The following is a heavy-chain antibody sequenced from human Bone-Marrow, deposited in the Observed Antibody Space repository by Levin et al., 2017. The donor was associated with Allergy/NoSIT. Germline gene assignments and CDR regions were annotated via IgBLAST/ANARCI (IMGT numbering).Heavy chain of an antibody. CDR2: VSHRGNT. J-gene: IGHJ4*02. D-gene: IGHD5-18*01. CDR3: VRDVDTVMGEIDY. CDR1: GYSIKTGYF. V-gene: IGHV4-38-2*02. Sequence: KASETLSLTCDVSGYSIKTGYFWGWIRQPPGRGLEWVGSVSHRGNTHYSPSLKSRVTISIDTSKNQFSLRLGSLTAADTAIYYCVRDVDTVMGEIDYWGQGILVIVSS.